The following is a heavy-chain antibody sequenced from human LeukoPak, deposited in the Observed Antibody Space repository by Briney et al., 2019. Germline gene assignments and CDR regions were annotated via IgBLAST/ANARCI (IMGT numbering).Heavy chain of an antibody. Sequence: ASVKVSCKASGYSFTGHYMHWVRQAPGQGLEWMGWINPKSGGTNYAQKFQGRVTMTRDTSISTAYMDMSSLRSDDTAVYYCATNQQYYYYYYMDVWGKGTTVTISS. CDR2: INPKSGGT. D-gene: IGHD2-2*01. V-gene: IGHV1-2*02. J-gene: IGHJ6*03. CDR1: GYSFTGHY. CDR3: ATNQQYYYYYYMDV.